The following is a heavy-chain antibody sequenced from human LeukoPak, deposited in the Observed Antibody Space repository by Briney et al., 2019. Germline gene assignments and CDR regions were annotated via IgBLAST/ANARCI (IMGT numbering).Heavy chain of an antibody. V-gene: IGHV1-69-2*01. D-gene: IGHD1-26*01. CDR3: ATSIGVGAFDY. CDR1: GCSFSDFN. Sequence: ASVKVSCKASGCSFSDFNINWVRQAPGKGLEWLGRVDPEDGKTVYVERLQDRLTIIVDTSTDTSYMDLSSLTFEDSAFYYCATSIGVGAFDYWGHGTLVTVSS. CDR2: VDPEDGKT. J-gene: IGHJ4*01.